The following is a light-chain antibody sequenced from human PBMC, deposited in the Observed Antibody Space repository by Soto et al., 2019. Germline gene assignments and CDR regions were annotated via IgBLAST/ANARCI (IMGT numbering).Light chain of an antibody. CDR3: QQSYSSPWT. Sequence: DIQMTQSPSSLSACVGDRVTITCRASQSISSYLNWYQQKTGKAPKLLISGATSLQSGVPSRFSGSGSGTDFTLTINSLQPEDFATYHCQQSYSSPWTFGQGTKVDIK. J-gene: IGKJ1*01. CDR2: GAT. CDR1: QSISSY. V-gene: IGKV1-39*01.